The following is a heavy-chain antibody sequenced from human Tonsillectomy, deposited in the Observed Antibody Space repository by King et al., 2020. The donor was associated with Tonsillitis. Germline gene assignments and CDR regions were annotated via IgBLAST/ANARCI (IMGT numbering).Heavy chain of an antibody. V-gene: IGHV3-30-3*01. CDR2: ISDDGNNK. J-gene: IGHJ3*02. CDR3: ARDPHKYSASWSYAFYI. D-gene: IGHD6-13*01. CDR1: GFAFSTYP. Sequence: VQLVESGGGVVQPGRSLRLTCAGSGFAFSTYPMHWVRQAPGKGLEWEAVISDDGNNKFYADSVKGRFTISRDNPKNTLFLQMNSLRAEDTAVYFCARDPHKYSASWSYAFYIWGQGTMVTVSS.